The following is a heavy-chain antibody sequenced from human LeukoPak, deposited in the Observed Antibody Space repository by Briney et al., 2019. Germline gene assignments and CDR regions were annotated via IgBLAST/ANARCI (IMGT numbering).Heavy chain of an antibody. CDR1: GGSISSFY. CDR3: ARHHFATPFDH. CDR2: VFYTGDT. J-gene: IGHJ4*02. V-gene: IGHV4-59*08. Sequence: PSETLSLTCAVSGGSISSFYWSWIRQPPGKGLEWIGYVFYTGDTNSNPSLKSRVTMSLDTSKNQLSLRLTSVTAADTAVYYCARHHFATPFDHWGRGTLVTVSS. D-gene: IGHD2-15*01.